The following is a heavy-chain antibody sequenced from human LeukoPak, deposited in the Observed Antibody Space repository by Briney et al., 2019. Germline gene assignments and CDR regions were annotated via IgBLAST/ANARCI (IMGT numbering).Heavy chain of an antibody. CDR2: IKQDGGDK. D-gene: IGHD3-22*01. CDR3: ARDVTASTYYYDSSGLLDY. CDR1: GFTFSTYW. V-gene: IGHV3-7*01. Sequence: GGSLRLSCAASGFTFSTYWMSWVRQAPGKGLEWVANIKQDGGDKYYVDSVKGRFTISRDNAKNSLYLQMHSLRAEDTAVYYCARDVTASTYYYDSSGLLDYWGQGTLVTVSS. J-gene: IGHJ4*02.